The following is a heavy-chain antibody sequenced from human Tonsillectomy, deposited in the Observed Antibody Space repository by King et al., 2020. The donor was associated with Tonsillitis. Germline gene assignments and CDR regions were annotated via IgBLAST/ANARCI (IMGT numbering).Heavy chain of an antibody. CDR1: GFTFGEYA. Sequence: VQLVESGGGLVQPGRSLRLSCSASGFTFGEYAMSWFRQAPGKGLEWIYFIRSNAYVGTSECAASVEGRFTISKNDSESIVFLQMNSLKTEDTAVYFCTREGSWYGADYWGQGTLVTVSS. V-gene: IGHV3-49*03. CDR2: IRSNAYVGTS. CDR3: TREGSWYGADY. D-gene: IGHD6-13*01. J-gene: IGHJ4*02.